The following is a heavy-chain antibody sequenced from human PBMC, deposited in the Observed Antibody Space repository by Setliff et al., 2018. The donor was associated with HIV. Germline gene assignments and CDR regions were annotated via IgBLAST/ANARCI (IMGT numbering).Heavy chain of an antibody. D-gene: IGHD3-16*01. V-gene: IGHV3-48*01. CDR2: IKTDGGTT. CDR1: GFAFSDNP. J-gene: IGHJ4*02. CDR3: ARGRCSDAACFFDY. Sequence: PGGSLRLSCVASSGFAFSDNPMNWVRQAPGKGLEWLSYIKTDGGTTYDAASVEGRFTISRDNAKNSLYLQMDNLTVDDTAVYFCARGRCSDAACFFDYWGQGTLVTVSS.